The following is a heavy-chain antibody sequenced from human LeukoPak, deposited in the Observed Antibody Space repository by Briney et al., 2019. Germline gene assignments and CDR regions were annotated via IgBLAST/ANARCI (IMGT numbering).Heavy chain of an antibody. Sequence: GEPLKISCKGSGYSFTNYLIGWVRQIPEKGLGWMGIISPCDSDTRYHPSFQGQATISDDKSISTAYLQWSSLKASATAMYSGARAYYDFWSCVYYYYYMVVWGEGTTVTVSS. CDR3: ARAYYDFWSCVYYYYYMVV. V-gene: IGHV5-51*01. J-gene: IGHJ6*03. CDR1: GYSFTNYL. D-gene: IGHD3-3*01. CDR2: ISPCDSDT.